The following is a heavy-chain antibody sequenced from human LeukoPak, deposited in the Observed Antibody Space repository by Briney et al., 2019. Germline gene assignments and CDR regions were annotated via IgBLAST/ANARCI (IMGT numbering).Heavy chain of an antibody. CDR1: GYSFTSYW. CDR2: IYPGDSDT. J-gene: IGHJ6*02. CDR3: ARYVGGIVGATTYYYGMDV. V-gene: IGHV5-51*01. D-gene: IGHD1-26*01. Sequence: GESLKISCKGSGYSFTSYWIGWVRQMPGKGLEWMGIIYPGDSDTRYSPSFQGQVTISADKSISTAYLQWSSLKASDTAMYYCARYVGGIVGATTYYYGMDVWGQGTTVTVSS.